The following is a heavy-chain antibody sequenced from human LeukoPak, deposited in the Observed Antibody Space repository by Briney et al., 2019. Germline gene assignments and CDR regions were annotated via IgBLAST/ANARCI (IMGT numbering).Heavy chain of an antibody. CDR2: ISGSGSST. CDR1: GFDFSSFT. V-gene: IGHV3-21*01. Sequence: PGGSLRLSCAASGFDFSSFTMTWVRHSPRKGLQWVSGISGSGSSTYYADSVKGRFTISRDNAKNSLYLQMNSLRAEDTAVYYCASEPTRHFDYWGQGTLVTVSS. CDR3: ASEPTRHFDY. D-gene: IGHD5-12*01. J-gene: IGHJ4*02.